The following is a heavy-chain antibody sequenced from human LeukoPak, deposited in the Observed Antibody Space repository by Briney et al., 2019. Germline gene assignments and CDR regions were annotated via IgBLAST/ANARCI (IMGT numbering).Heavy chain of an antibody. Sequence: GGSLRLSCAASGFTFTTYAMSWVRQAPGKGLEWVSAIGGSSDFTYYAEYVKGRFTISRDNSKKTLYLHMNSLRAEDTAVYYCAKADRGWGVITKDWGQGTLVTASS. CDR1: GFTFTTYA. V-gene: IGHV3-23*01. CDR3: AKADRGWGVITKD. J-gene: IGHJ4*02. CDR2: IGGSSDFT. D-gene: IGHD3-10*01.